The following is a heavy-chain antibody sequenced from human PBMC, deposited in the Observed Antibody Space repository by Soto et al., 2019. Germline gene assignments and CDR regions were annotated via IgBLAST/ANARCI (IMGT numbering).Heavy chain of an antibody. V-gene: IGHV1-8*01. Sequence: ASVKVSCKASGDTFTTYDINWVRQATGHGLEWMGWINPNSGNIGYAQRFQGRVTMTRDTAIRTAYMEVSSLRSDDTAVYYCARGRDSGSYYLPDYWGQGTLVTVSS. J-gene: IGHJ4*02. CDR2: INPNSGNI. CDR1: GDTFTTYD. CDR3: ARGRDSGSYYLPDY. D-gene: IGHD3-10*01.